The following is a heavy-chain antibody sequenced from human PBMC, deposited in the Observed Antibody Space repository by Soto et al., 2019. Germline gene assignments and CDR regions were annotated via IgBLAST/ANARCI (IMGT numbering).Heavy chain of an antibody. CDR1: GGSISSYY. CDR3: ARSLAARGGNWFDP. Sequence: SETLSLTCTVSGGSISSYYRSWIRQPPGKGLEWIGYIYYSGSTNYNPSLKSRVTISVDTSKNQFSLKLSSVTAADTAVYYCARSLAARGGNWFDPWGQGTLVTVSS. J-gene: IGHJ5*02. V-gene: IGHV4-59*01. D-gene: IGHD6-25*01. CDR2: IYYSGST.